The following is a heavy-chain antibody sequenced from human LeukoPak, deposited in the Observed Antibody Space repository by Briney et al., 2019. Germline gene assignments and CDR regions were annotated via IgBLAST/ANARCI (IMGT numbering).Heavy chain of an antibody. CDR1: GFTFSSYW. J-gene: IGHJ4*02. D-gene: IGHD4-17*01. V-gene: IGHV3-74*01. Sequence: PGGSLRLSCAASGFTFSSYWMHWVRQAPGKGLVWVSRIKSDGSNTNYADSVKGRFTISKDNAKNSLYLQMNSLRAEDTAVYYCARAGGSTVSHSDYWGQGTLVTVSS. CDR3: ARAGGSTVSHSDY. CDR2: IKSDGSNT.